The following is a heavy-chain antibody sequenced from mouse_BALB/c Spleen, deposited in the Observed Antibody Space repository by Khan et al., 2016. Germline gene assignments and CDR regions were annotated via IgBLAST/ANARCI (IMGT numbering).Heavy chain of an antibody. J-gene: IGHJ2*01. V-gene: IGHV3-6*02. CDR2: ISYDGSN. D-gene: IGHD2-1*01. CDR3: ARRDYGNYVHYFDY. Sequence: EVQLQESGPGLVKPSQSLSLTCSVTGYSITSGYIWNWIRQFPGNKLEWMGYISYDGSNNYNPSLKNRISITRATSKNQSFLKLNSVTADDTATYYCARRDYGNYVHYFDYWGQGTTLTVSS. CDR1: GYSITSGYI.